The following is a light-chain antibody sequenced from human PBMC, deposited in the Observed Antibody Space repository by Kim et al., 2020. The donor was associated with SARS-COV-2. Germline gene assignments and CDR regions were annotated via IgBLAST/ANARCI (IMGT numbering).Light chain of an antibody. CDR2: GAS. Sequence: YQGERATLSCRASQSVDSNYLAWYQQKTGQAPRLLIYGASTRATGIPDRFSGSGSGTDFTLTISRLEPEDFAVYYCQQYGSPPETFGQGSKVEIK. CDR3: QQYGSPPET. CDR1: QSVDSNY. J-gene: IGKJ1*01. V-gene: IGKV3-20*01.